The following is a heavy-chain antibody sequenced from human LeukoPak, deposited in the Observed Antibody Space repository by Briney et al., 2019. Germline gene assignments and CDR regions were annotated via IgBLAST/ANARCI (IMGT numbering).Heavy chain of an antibody. J-gene: IGHJ4*02. V-gene: IGHV3-53*01. CDR1: GFTFSNYW. Sequence: GGSLRLSCAASGFTFSNYWMSWVRQAPGKGLEWVSVLYSDGNTKYADSVQGRFTISRDNSKNTLYPEMDSLSPDDTAVYYCARGVEPLAANTLAYWGQGTLVTVSS. CDR2: LYSDGNT. D-gene: IGHD1-14*01. CDR3: ARGVEPLAANTLAY.